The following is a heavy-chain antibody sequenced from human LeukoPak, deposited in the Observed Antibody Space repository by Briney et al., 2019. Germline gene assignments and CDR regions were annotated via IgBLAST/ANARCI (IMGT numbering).Heavy chain of an antibody. CDR3: IYSPVYTAYAY. CDR2: IYWDDDQ. Sequence: SGPTLVKPTQTLTLTCTFSGFSLSTSGAGMGWIRQPPGKALERPALIYWDDDQRYSPSLKSRPTITKDTSKNQVVLTMTNMDPVDTATYYCIYSPVYTAYAYWGQGTLVTVSS. CDR1: GFSLSTSGAG. V-gene: IGHV2-5*02. J-gene: IGHJ4*02. D-gene: IGHD5-12*01.